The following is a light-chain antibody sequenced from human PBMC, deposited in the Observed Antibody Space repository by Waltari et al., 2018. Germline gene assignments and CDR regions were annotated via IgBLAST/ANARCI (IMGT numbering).Light chain of an antibody. J-gene: IGKJ4*01. CDR1: QSVGFS. CDR2: GAS. Sequence: EIVLTQSPATLSLSPGERATLSCRASQSVGFSLAWYQQKPGQAPRLLIYGASKGATGMPARFSGSGSGTDFTLTISSLGPGDFAVYYCQQHSTWPLTFGGGTKVEIK. V-gene: IGKV3-11*01. CDR3: QQHSTWPLT.